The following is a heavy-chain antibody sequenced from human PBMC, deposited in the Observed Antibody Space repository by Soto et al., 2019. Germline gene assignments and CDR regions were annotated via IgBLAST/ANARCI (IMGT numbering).Heavy chain of an antibody. V-gene: IGHV4-61*01. CDR1: DGSVSSGSYY. J-gene: IGHJ4*02. Sequence: LSLTCTVSDGSVSSGSYYWTWIREPPGKGLEWIGYIYSSGSTLYNPSLKSRVLISVDTSMNQFSLKLSSVTAADTAVYYCARDALALFDSWGQGTLVTVSS. CDR3: ARDALALFDS. CDR2: IYSSGST. D-gene: IGHD5-12*01.